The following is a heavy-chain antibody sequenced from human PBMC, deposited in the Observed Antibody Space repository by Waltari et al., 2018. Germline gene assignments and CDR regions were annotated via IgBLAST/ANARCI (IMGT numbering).Heavy chain of an antibody. D-gene: IGHD4-17*01. V-gene: IGHV1-69*01. CDR1: GGTFSSYA. Sequence: QVQLVQSGAEVKKPGSSVKVSCKASGGTFSSYAISWVRQAPGQGLEWMGGINPIFGPANYAQKVQGRVTITADESTSTAYMELSSLRSEDTAVYCCADSQGDYVGYFQHWGQGTLVTVSS. CDR2: INPIFGPA. CDR3: ADSQGDYVGYFQH. J-gene: IGHJ1*01.